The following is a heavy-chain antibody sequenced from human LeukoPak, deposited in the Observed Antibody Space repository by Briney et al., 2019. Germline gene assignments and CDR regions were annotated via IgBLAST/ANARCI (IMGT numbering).Heavy chain of an antibody. Sequence: GASVKVSCKTSGYTFTNYGMHWVRQAPRQSPEWMGWINTGNGNTKSSQKFQGRVTLTRDTSASTAYMELNSLSSEDTAVYYCARVPLSGLSGHYYPHWGQGTLVTVSS. CDR3: ARVPLSGLSGHYYPH. CDR2: INTGNGNT. CDR1: GYTFTNYG. D-gene: IGHD3-22*01. J-gene: IGHJ1*01. V-gene: IGHV1-3*04.